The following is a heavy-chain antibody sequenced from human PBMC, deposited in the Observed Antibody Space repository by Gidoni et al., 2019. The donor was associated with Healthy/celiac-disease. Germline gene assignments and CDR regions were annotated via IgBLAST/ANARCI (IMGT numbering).Heavy chain of an antibody. Sequence: QVQLVQSGAEVKKPGSSVKVSCKASGGTFSSYTISWVRQAPGQGLEWRGRIIPILGIANYAQKFQGRVTITADKSTSTAYMELSSLRSEDTAVYYCARAPGCSGGSCYSGWFDPWGQGTLVTVSS. CDR2: IIPILGIA. V-gene: IGHV1-69*02. J-gene: IGHJ5*02. D-gene: IGHD2-15*01. CDR3: ARAPGCSGGSCYSGWFDP. CDR1: GGTFSSYT.